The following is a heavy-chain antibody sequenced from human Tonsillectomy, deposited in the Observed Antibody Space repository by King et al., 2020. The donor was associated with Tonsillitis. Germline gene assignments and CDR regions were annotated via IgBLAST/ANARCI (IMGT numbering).Heavy chain of an antibody. V-gene: IGHV4-39*01. Sequence: QLQESGPGLVKPSETLSLTCNVSGGSISSSRYYWGWIRQSPGRGLEWIGNVYFSGSTFYNPSLESRVAISVDTSKDQFSMKLTSVTAADTAVYYCASQWYTTTWSRGLWDIWGQGTMVTVSS. CDR1: GGSISSSRYY. CDR2: VYFSGST. D-gene: IGHD6-13*01. CDR3: ASQWYTTTWSRGLWDI. J-gene: IGHJ3*02.